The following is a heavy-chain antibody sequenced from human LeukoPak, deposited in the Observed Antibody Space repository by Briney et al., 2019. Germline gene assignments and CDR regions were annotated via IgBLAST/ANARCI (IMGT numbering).Heavy chain of an antibody. CDR3: ARRGGSGRAFDY. CDR2: IYYTGST. Sequence: WGWIRQPPGKGLEWIGSIYYTGSTYDNPSLKSRVTISVDTSKNQFSLKLSSVTDADTAVYYCARRGGSGRAFDYWGQGTLVTVSS. J-gene: IGHJ4*02. D-gene: IGHD1-26*01. V-gene: IGHV4-39*01.